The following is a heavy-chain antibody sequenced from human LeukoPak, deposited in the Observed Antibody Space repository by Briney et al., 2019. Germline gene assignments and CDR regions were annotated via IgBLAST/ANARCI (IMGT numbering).Heavy chain of an antibody. J-gene: IGHJ3*02. CDR2: IYHSGST. V-gene: IGHV4-38-2*02. Sequence: SETLSLTCTVSGYSISSGYYWGWIRQPPGKGLEWIGSIYHSGSTYYNPSLKSRVTISVDTSKNQFSLKLSSVTAADTAVYYCARDRAAPAGFDIWGQGTMVTVSS. CDR1: GYSISSGYY. CDR3: ARDRAAPAGFDI. D-gene: IGHD3-10*01.